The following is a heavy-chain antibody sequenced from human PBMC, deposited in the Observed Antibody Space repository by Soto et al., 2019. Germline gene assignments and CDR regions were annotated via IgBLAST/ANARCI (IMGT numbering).Heavy chain of an antibody. V-gene: IGHV4-30-4*01. J-gene: IGHJ5*02. CDR1: GGSISSGGYY. Sequence: SETLSLTCAVSGGSISSGGYYWSWIRQPPGKGLEWIGYIYYSGSTYYNPSLKSRVTISVDTSKNQFSLKLSSVTAADTAVYYCARAVAGYGGRWFDPWGQGTLVTVSS. CDR2: IYYSGST. D-gene: IGHD6-19*01. CDR3: ARAVAGYGGRWFDP.